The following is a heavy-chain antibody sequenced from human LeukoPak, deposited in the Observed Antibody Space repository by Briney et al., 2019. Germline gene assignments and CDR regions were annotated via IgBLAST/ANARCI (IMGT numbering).Heavy chain of an antibody. D-gene: IGHD3-10*01. CDR1: GGSFSGYY. Sequence: PSETLSLTCAVYGGSFSGYYWSWIRQPPGKGLEWIGEINHSGSTNYNPSLKRRVTISVDTSKNQFSLKLSSVTAADTAVYYCARGGPVRGVIITRWFDPWGQGTLVTVSS. CDR2: INHSGST. CDR3: ARGGPVRGVIITRWFDP. J-gene: IGHJ5*02. V-gene: IGHV4-34*01.